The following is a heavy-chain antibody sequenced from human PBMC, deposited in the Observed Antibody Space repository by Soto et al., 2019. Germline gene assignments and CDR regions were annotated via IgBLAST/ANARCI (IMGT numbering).Heavy chain of an antibody. D-gene: IGHD5-12*01. Sequence: PGGSLRLSCVASGFTFSDYYMSWIRQAPGKGLEWVSYISSSSSYTNYADSVKGRFTISGDNAKNSLYLQMNSLRAEDTAVYYCARDHHRYSGYDYVDYWGQGTLVTVSS. V-gene: IGHV3-11*05. CDR1: GFTFSDYY. CDR3: ARDHHRYSGYDYVDY. J-gene: IGHJ4*02. CDR2: ISSSSSYT.